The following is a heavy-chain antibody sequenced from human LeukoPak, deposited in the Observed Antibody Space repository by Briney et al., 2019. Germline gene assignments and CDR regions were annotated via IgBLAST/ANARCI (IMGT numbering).Heavy chain of an antibody. J-gene: IGHJ4*02. CDR2: INPNSGGT. CDR3: ARDLGGYYDSSGYYYGGDY. V-gene: IGHV1-2*06. D-gene: IGHD3-22*01. Sequence: ASVKVSCKASGYTLTGYYMHWVRQAPGQGLEWMGRINPNSGGTKYARKFQGRVTMTRDTSISTAYMELSRLRSDDTAVYYCARDLGGYYDSSGYYYGGDYWGQGTLVTVSS. CDR1: GYTLTGYY.